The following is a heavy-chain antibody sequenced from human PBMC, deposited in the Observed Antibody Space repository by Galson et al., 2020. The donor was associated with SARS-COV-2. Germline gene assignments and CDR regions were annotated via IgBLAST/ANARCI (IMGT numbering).Heavy chain of an antibody. Sequence: GGSLRLSCEGSGFTFSSYAMHWVRQAPGKGLEWVAVISYDGSNKYYADSVKGRFTISRDNSKNTLYLQMNSLRAEDTAVYYCARDGSSWSGGWFDPWGQGTLVTVSS. CDR1: GFTFSSYA. J-gene: IGHJ5*02. D-gene: IGHD6-13*01. CDR2: ISYDGSNK. V-gene: IGHV3-30*04. CDR3: ARDGSSWSGGWFDP.